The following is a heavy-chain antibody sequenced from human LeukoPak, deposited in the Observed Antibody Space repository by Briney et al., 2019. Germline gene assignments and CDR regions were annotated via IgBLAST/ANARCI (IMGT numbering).Heavy chain of an antibody. CDR3: ARDSYGDANFDS. J-gene: IGHJ4*02. CDR1: GFTVSSNY. D-gene: IGHD4-17*01. CDR2: IYADGNT. Sequence: PGGSLRLSCAASGFTVSSNYMTWVRQAPGRGLEWVSFIYADGNTYYADSVKGRFTISRDISKNAVYLQVNSLRAEDTAVYYCARDSYGDANFDSWGQGTLVTVSS. V-gene: IGHV3-53*01.